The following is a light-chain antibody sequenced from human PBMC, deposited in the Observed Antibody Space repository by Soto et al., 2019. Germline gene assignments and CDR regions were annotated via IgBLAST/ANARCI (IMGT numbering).Light chain of an antibody. Sequence: EVVLTQSPGTLSLFQGERAPLSCMSSQSVTSNYLAWYQQKPGQAPRLLIYDASNRATGIPARFSGSGSGTDFTLTISSLEPEDFAVYCCQQRSNWPTFGGGTKVDIK. CDR3: QQRSNWPT. V-gene: IGKV3-11*01. CDR2: DAS. J-gene: IGKJ4*01. CDR1: QSVTSN.